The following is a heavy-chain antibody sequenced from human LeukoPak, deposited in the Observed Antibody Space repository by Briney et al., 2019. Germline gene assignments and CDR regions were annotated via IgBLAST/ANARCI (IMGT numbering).Heavy chain of an antibody. V-gene: IGHV4-59*12. Sequence: PSETLSLTCTVSGGSITNYYWSWIRQPPGKGLEWIGFSYYNGNTNYNPSLKSRVTISVDTSKNQFSLMLNSVTAADTAFYYCATETITMIRGEPFHYWGPGTLVTVSS. CDR1: GGSITNYY. J-gene: IGHJ4*02. CDR2: SYYNGNT. D-gene: IGHD3-10*01. CDR3: ATETITMIRGEPFHY.